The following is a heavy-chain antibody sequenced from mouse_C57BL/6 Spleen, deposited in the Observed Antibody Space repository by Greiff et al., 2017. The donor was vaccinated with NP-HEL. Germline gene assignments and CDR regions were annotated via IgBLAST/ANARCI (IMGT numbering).Heavy chain of an antibody. CDR2: ISSGSSTI. CDR3: ASHYDYYYAMDY. CDR1: GFTFSDYG. D-gene: IGHD2-4*01. Sequence: VQLKESGGGLVKPGGSLKLSCAASGFTFSDYGMHWVRQAPEKGLEWVAYISSGSSTIYYADTVKGRFTISRDNAKNTLFLQMTSLRSEDTAMYYCASHYDYYYAMDYWGQGTSVTVSS. V-gene: IGHV5-17*01. J-gene: IGHJ4*01.